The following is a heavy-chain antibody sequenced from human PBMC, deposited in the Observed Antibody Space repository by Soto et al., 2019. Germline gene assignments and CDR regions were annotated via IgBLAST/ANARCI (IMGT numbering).Heavy chain of an antibody. V-gene: IGHV3-21*01. D-gene: IGHD2-8*01. J-gene: IGHJ4*02. CDR1: GFTFSSYS. Sequence: GGPLRLSCAASGFTFSSYSMNWVRQAPGKGLEWVSSISSSSSYIYYADSVKGRFTISRDNAKNSLYLQMISLRAEDTAVYYCARDDPDIVLIAYWGQGTLVTVSS. CDR3: ARDDPDIVLIAY. CDR2: ISSSSSYI.